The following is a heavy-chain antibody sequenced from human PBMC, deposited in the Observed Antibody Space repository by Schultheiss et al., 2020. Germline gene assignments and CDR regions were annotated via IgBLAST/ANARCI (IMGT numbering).Heavy chain of an antibody. V-gene: IGHV3-23*01. CDR1: GFTFSSYA. Sequence: GGSLRLSCAASGFTFSSYAMSWVRQAPGKGLEWVSAISGSGYSTYYADSVKGRFTISRDNSKNTLYLQMNSLRAEDTAVYYCARSVEWLRPYFDYWGQGTLVTVSS. CDR2: ISGSGYST. D-gene: IGHD5-12*01. J-gene: IGHJ4*02. CDR3: ARSVEWLRPYFDY.